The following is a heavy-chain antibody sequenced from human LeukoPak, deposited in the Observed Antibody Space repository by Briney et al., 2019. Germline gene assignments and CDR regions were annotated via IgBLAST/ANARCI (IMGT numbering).Heavy chain of an antibody. D-gene: IGHD2-2*01. V-gene: IGHV5-51*01. J-gene: IGHJ3*02. CDR1: GYSFTSYW. Sequence: GESLKISCKGSGYSFTSYWIGWVRQMPGKGLEGMGIIYPGDSDTRYSPSFQGQVTISAAKSISNAYLQWSSLKASDTARYYCARHGCSSTSCYSRDDAFEIWGEGAMVTVSS. CDR3: ARHGCSSTSCYSRDDAFEI. CDR2: IYPGDSDT.